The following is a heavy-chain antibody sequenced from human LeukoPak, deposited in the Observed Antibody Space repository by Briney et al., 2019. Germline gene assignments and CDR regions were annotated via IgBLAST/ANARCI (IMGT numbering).Heavy chain of an antibody. CDR1: GYTFTGYY. D-gene: IGHD2-15*01. J-gene: IGHJ6*02. CDR2: INPNSGGT. CDR3: ARDDIVVVVAANYYYYGMDV. V-gene: IGHV1-2*02. Sequence: ASVKVSCKASGYTFTGYYMHWVRQAPGQGLEWMGWINPNSGGTNYAQKFQGRVTMTRDTSISTAYMELSRLRSDNTAVDCCARDDIVVVVAANYYYYGMDVWGQGTTVTVSS.